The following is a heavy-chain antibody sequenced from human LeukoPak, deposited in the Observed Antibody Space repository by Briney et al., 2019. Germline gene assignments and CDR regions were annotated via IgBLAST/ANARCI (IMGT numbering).Heavy chain of an antibody. D-gene: IGHD3-10*01. V-gene: IGHV4-59*08. CDR1: GGSISSYY. J-gene: IGHJ3*02. CDR3: ARHPRGNFDI. Sequence: SETLSLTCTVSGGSISSYYWSWIRQPPGKGLEWIGYIYYSGSTNYNPSLKSRVTISVDTSKNQFSLKLSSVTAADTAVYYCARHPRGNFDIWGQGTMVTASS. CDR2: IYYSGST.